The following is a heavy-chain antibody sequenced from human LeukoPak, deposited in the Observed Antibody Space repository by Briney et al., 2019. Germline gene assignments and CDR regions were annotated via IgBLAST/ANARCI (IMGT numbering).Heavy chain of an antibody. J-gene: IGHJ4*02. Sequence: SETLSLTCTVSGGSISSYYWSWIRQPPGKGLEWIGYIYYSGSTNYNPSLKSRVTISVDTSKNQFSLKLTSVTAADMAVYYCARGGGGFDFWGQGILVTVSS. D-gene: IGHD3-16*01. CDR3: ARGGGGFDF. CDR2: IYYSGST. CDR1: GGSISSYY. V-gene: IGHV4-59*12.